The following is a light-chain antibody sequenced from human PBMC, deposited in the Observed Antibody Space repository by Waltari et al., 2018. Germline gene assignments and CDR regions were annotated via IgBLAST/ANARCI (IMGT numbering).Light chain of an antibody. CDR1: SLRTYY. V-gene: IGLV3-19*01. J-gene: IGLJ2*01. Sequence: SSELTQDPAVSVALGQPVRITCQGDSLRTYYVSWFQQKPGQAPALVISGQNNRPSGIPDRVSASTAGSTASLTISGAQAEDEADYYCHSRDSSGDVVIGGGTKLTVV. CDR2: GQN. CDR3: HSRDSSGDVV.